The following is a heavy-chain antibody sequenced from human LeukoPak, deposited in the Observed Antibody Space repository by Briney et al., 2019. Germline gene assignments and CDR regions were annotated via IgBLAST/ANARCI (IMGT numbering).Heavy chain of an antibody. CDR1: GFIFGTYA. CDR2: ISGSDGST. V-gene: IGHV3-23*01. D-gene: IGHD2-21*02. CDR3: ARGRIVVVTAASDY. J-gene: IGHJ4*02. Sequence: AGSLRLSCAASGFIFGTYAMSWVRQAPGQGLEWVSVISGSDGSTYYADSVKGRFTISRDNSKNTLYLQMNSLRVEDTAVYYCARGRIVVVTAASDYWGQGTQVTVSS.